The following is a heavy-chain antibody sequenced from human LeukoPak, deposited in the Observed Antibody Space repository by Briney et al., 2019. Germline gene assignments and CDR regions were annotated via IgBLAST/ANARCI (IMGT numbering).Heavy chain of an antibody. CDR3: ARDNFDASAFDI. CDR1: GGSISSYY. J-gene: IGHJ3*02. CDR2: IYTSGST. Sequence: PSETLSLTCTVSGGSISSYYWSWIRQPAGKGLEGIGHIYTSGSTKYNPSLKSRVTMSLDTSKNQFSLKLRSVTAADTAVYYCARDNFDASAFDIWGQGTMVTVSS. V-gene: IGHV4-4*07.